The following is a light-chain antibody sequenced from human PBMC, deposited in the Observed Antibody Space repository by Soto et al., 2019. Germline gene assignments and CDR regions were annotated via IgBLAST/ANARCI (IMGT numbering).Light chain of an antibody. V-gene: IGKV1-12*01. CDR2: ASS. CDR3: QQAYSFPIT. Sequence: DIQMTQSPSSVSASVGDRVTITCRPSQDILSWLAWYQQKPGEASRLLIYASSNLQSGVPSRFSGSRSGTVFTLTISSLQPEDFATYYWQQAYSFPITFGPGTRLDIK. J-gene: IGKJ3*01. CDR1: QDILSW.